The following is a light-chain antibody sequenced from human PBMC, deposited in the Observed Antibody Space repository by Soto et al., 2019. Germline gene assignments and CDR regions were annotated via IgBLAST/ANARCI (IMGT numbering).Light chain of an antibody. J-gene: IGLJ1*01. V-gene: IGLV2-14*01. CDR3: SSFTSSITYV. CDR1: SSDVGGYKS. CDR2: DVS. Sequence: QSVLTQPASVSGSPGQSITISCTGTSSDVGGYKSVSWYQQHPGKGPKLMIYDVSNRPSGVPNRFSGSKSGNTASLTISGLQAEDEDDYYCSSFTSSITYVFGTGTKLTVL.